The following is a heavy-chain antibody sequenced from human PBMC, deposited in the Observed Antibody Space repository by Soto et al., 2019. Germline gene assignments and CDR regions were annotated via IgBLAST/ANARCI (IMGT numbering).Heavy chain of an antibody. CDR2: VVSDSGST. Sequence: SVKVSCKTSGFTFSMSAIQWVRQTRGQRLEWIGWVVSDSGSTNSAQMFQGRVTFTRDMSTSTVYMDLSSLSFDDTAVYYCVVCRSSRCYGKFDHWGQGTLVTVSS. D-gene: IGHD2-2*01. V-gene: IGHV1-58*02. CDR1: GFTFSMSA. CDR3: VVCRSSRCYGKFDH. J-gene: IGHJ4*02.